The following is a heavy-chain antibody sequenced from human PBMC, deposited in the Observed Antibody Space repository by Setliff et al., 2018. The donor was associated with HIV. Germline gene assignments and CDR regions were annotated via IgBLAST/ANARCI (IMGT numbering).Heavy chain of an antibody. CDR3: ARNHELTAHGLFDS. J-gene: IGHJ4*02. Sequence: SETLSLTCAVSGGSISSRSHYWGWIRQPPGKGLEWIGSVSNSGSTYYNPSLKSRFTISVDVSKNQFSLKLTSVTAADTAVYYCARNHELTAHGLFDSWGQGTLVTVS. D-gene: IGHD1-7*01. CDR2: VSNSGST. CDR1: GGSISSRSHY. V-gene: IGHV4-39*01.